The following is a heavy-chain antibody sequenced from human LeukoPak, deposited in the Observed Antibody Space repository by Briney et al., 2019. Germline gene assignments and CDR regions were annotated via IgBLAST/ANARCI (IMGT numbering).Heavy chain of an antibody. V-gene: IGHV3-9*01. Sequence: PGGSLRLSCAASGFTFSSYNMNWVRQAPGKGLEWVSGISWNSGSIGYADSVKGRFTISRDNAENSLYLQMNSLRGEDTALYYCAKNMIAATGTSLDYWGQGTLVTVSS. CDR3: AKNMIAATGTSLDY. D-gene: IGHD6-13*01. CDR1: GFTFSSYN. CDR2: ISWNSGSI. J-gene: IGHJ4*02.